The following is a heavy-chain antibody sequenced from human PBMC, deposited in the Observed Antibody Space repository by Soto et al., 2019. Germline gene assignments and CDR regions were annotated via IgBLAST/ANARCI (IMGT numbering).Heavy chain of an antibody. J-gene: IGHJ4*02. Sequence: QITLKESGPTLVKPTQTLTLTCTFSGFSLSTSGVDVGWIRQPPGKALEWLALIYWDDDKRYSPSLKNRLAINKGTSKNQVVLTMTNMDPLDTATYYCAHRRPYSNSPEYFFDYWGQGTLVTVSS. CDR3: AHRRPYSNSPEYFFDY. V-gene: IGHV2-5*02. CDR1: GFSLSTSGVD. CDR2: IYWDDDK. D-gene: IGHD6-6*01.